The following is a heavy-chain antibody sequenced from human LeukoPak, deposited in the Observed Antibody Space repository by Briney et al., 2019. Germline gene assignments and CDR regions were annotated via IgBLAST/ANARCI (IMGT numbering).Heavy chain of an antibody. V-gene: IGHV1-2*02. D-gene: IGHD3-3*01. J-gene: IGHJ4*02. CDR1: GYTFTGYY. CDR3: ARDQTGYDFWSGYYKYYFDY. CDR2: INPNSGDT. Sequence: ASVKVSCKASGYTFTGYYMHWVRQAPGQGLEWMGWINPNSGDTNYAQKFQGRVTMTRDTSISTAYMELSRLRSDDTAVYYCARDQTGYDFWSGYYKYYFDYWGQGTLVTVSS.